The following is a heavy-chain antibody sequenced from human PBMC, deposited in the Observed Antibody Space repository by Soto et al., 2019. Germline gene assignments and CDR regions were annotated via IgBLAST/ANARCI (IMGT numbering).Heavy chain of an antibody. CDR3: ARNAAYNHFWGGVRELYSHNMDV. CDR2: ISAHNGET. D-gene: IGHD3-3*01. CDR1: GYNFANYG. J-gene: IGHJ6*02. Sequence: QVQLVQSEAEVKKPGASLKVSCRASGYNFANYGISWVRQAPGQGLEWVGWISAHNGETKYAQKDQGRVTITADTTQSTAYMKMWGPRSDLWPGYYCARNAAYNHFWGGVRELYSHNMDVWGQGTTVTV. V-gene: IGHV1-18*01.